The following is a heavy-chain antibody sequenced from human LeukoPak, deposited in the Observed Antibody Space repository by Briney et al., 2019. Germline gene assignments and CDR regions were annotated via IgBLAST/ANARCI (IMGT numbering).Heavy chain of an antibody. V-gene: IGHV3-66*01. CDR1: GFTVGSNY. CDR2: MYSGGST. Sequence: PGGSLRLSCAASGFTVGSNYMSWVRQAPGRGLEWVSVMYSGGSTYYAESVKGRFTISRDNSKNTLYLQMNSLRAEDTAVYYCARGEYNWNDLHLWGQGTLVTVSS. D-gene: IGHD1-20*01. J-gene: IGHJ5*02. CDR3: ARGEYNWNDLHL.